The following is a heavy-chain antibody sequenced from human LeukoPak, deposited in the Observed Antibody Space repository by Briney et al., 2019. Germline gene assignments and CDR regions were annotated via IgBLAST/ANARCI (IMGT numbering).Heavy chain of an antibody. CDR2: IDGSGSST. J-gene: IGHJ4*02. CDR1: GFTFSSYA. V-gene: IGHV3-23*01. CDR3: AKDRRLPWDYFDS. D-gene: IGHD5-12*01. Sequence: PGGSLRLSCAASGFTFSSYAMSWFRQAPGRGLERVSAIDGSGSSTYYADSVKGRFTISRDNSKNTLYLQMNSLRAEDTAIYYCAKDRRLPWDYFDSWGQGTLVTVSS.